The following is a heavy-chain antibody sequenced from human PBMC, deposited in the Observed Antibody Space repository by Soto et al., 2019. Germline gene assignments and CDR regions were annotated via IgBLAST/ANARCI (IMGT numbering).Heavy chain of an antibody. CDR2: ISYDASDK. CDR3: AKVRMAARPHWFDP. J-gene: IGHJ5*02. V-gene: IGHV3-30*18. CDR1: GFTFSSYG. Sequence: QVQLVESGGGVVQPGRSLRLSCAASGFTFSSYGMHWVRQAPGKGLEWVAFISYDASDKEYGDSVKGRFTISRDNSKNTLYLQINRLRDEDTAVYYCAKVRMAARPHWFDPWGQGTLVTVSS. D-gene: IGHD6-6*01.